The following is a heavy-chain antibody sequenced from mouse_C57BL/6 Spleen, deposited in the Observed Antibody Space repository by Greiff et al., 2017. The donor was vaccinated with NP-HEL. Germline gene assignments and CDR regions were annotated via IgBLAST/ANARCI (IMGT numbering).Heavy chain of an antibody. D-gene: IGHD1-1*01. V-gene: IGHV1-42*01. Sequence: VQLQQSGPELVKPGASVKISCKASGYSFTGYYMNWVKQSPEKSLEWIGEINPSTGGTTYNQKFKAKATLTVDKSSSTAYMQLKSLTSEDSAVYYCAIITTVVATWGDYAMDYWGQGTSVTVSS. CDR1: GYSFTGYY. CDR3: AIITTVVATWGDYAMDY. J-gene: IGHJ4*01. CDR2: INPSTGGT.